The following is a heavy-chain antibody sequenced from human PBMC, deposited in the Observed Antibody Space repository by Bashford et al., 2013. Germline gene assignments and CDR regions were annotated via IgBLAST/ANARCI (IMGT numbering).Heavy chain of an antibody. CDR1: GYTFTGYY. Sequence: ASVKVSCKASGYTFTGYYMHWVRQAPGQGLEWMGWINPNSGGTNYAQKFQGWVTMTRDTSISTAYMELSRLRSDDTAVYYCARARWQLGNAFDIWGQGTMVTVSS. V-gene: IGHV1-2*04. CDR3: ARARWQLGNAFDI. D-gene: IGHD4-23*01. J-gene: IGHJ3*02. CDR2: INPNSGGT.